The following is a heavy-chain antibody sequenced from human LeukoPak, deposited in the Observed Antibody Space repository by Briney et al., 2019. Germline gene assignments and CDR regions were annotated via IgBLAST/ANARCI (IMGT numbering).Heavy chain of an antibody. J-gene: IGHJ3*02. D-gene: IGHD2-15*01. CDR3: ARYCSGGSCYSPDAFDS. V-gene: IGHV5-51*01. CDR1: GYSFTSYW. CDR2: IYPGDSDT. Sequence: GESLKISCKGSGYSFTSYWIGWVRQLPGKGLEWMGIIYPGDSDTRYSPSFQGQVTISADKSISTAYLQWSSLKASDTAMYYCARYCSGGSCYSPDAFDSWGQGTMVTVSS.